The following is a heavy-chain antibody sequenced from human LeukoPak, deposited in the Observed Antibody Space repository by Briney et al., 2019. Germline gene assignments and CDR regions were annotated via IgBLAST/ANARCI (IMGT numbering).Heavy chain of an antibody. D-gene: IGHD4-17*01. J-gene: IGHJ4*02. CDR3: ARRAEDYGDYGLDY. CDR1: GYSISSGYY. V-gene: IGHV4-38-2*01. Sequence: SETLSLTCAVSGYSISSGYYWGWIRQPPGKGLECIGTIYRSGSTYYNPSLKSRVTISVDTSKNQFSLKLSSVTAADTAVYYCARRAEDYGDYGLDYWGQGTLVTVSS. CDR2: IYRSGST.